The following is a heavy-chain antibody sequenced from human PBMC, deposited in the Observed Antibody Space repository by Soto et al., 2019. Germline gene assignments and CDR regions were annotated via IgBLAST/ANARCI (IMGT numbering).Heavy chain of an antibody. Sequence: QVRLVQSGAEVKKPGASVKVSCKASGYTFSSFEIHWVRQAAGQGLEWMGWMNPNNGDTGHAQKFQGRVTMTRNTSLSTAFMELRSLRSEDTAMFYCARWVSATDFDSWGQGTLVTVSS. J-gene: IGHJ4*02. V-gene: IGHV1-8*01. CDR1: GYTFSSFE. CDR3: ARWVSATDFDS. CDR2: MNPNNGDT. D-gene: IGHD2-8*01.